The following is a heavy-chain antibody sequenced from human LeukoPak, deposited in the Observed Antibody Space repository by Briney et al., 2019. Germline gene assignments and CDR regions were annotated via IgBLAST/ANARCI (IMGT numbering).Heavy chain of an antibody. Sequence: ASVKVSCKVSGYTFTELSMHWVRQAPGKGLEWMGGFDPEDGETIYAQKFQGRVTMTEDTSTDTAYMELSSLRSEDTAVYYCATGPDIRLGELSLRFWGQGTLVTVSS. D-gene: IGHD3-16*02. CDR3: ATGPDIRLGELSLRF. CDR2: FDPEDGET. CDR1: GYTFTELS. V-gene: IGHV1-24*01. J-gene: IGHJ4*02.